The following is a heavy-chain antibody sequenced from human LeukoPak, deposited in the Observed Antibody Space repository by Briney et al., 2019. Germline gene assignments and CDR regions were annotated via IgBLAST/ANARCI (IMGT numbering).Heavy chain of an antibody. CDR3: AKDRDDSSGYPYDAFDI. D-gene: IGHD3-22*01. V-gene: IGHV3-23*01. J-gene: IGHJ3*02. CDR1: GFKFTDYA. Sequence: GGSLRLSCAASGFKFTDYAMSWVRQAPGKGLEWVSGISDSGSSAYYTDSVKGRFTISRDNSKNTLYLQMNSLRAEDTAVYYCAKDRDDSSGYPYDAFDIWGQGTMVTVSS. CDR2: ISDSGSSA.